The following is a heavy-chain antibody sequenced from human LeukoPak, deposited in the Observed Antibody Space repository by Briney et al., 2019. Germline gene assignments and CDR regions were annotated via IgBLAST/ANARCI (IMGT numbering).Heavy chain of an antibody. D-gene: IGHD4-17*01. V-gene: IGHV3-48*04. Sequence: GGSLRLSCAASGFTFSSYSMNWVRQAPGKGLEWVSYIRSSSSTIYYADSVKCRFTISRGNAKNSLYLQMNSLRAEDTAVYYCARDWGVDYGDYLFDYWGQGTLVTVSS. J-gene: IGHJ4*02. CDR2: IRSSSSTI. CDR3: ARDWGVDYGDYLFDY. CDR1: GFTFSSYS.